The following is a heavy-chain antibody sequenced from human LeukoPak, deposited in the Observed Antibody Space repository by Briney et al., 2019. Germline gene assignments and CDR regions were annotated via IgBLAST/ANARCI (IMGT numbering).Heavy chain of an antibody. D-gene: IGHD6-19*01. J-gene: IGHJ4*02. Sequence: PGASLRLSCAASGFTLNNYAMSWVRQAPGKGLEWVSSISGSGGSTYEAENVKGRFTISRDNSKNTLYLQMNSLRDEDTATYHCAAGYSSGWYVRYFDYWGQGTLVTVSS. V-gene: IGHV3-23*01. CDR3: AAGYSSGWYVRYFDY. CDR1: GFTLNNYA. CDR2: ISGSGGST.